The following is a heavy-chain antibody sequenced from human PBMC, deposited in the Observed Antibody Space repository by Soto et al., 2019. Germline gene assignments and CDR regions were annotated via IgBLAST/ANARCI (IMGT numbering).Heavy chain of an antibody. Sequence: QITLKESGPTLVKPTQPLTLTCTFSGFSLSTSGVGVGWIRQPPGKALEWLALIYWNDDKRYSPSLKSRLTITKDTSNNQVVLTMTNMDHVDTATYYCAHNSPLIEVDYYYYGMDVWGQGTTVTVSS. CDR2: IYWNDDK. D-gene: IGHD3-22*01. CDR3: AHNSPLIEVDYYYYGMDV. V-gene: IGHV2-5*01. J-gene: IGHJ6*02. CDR1: GFSLSTSGVG.